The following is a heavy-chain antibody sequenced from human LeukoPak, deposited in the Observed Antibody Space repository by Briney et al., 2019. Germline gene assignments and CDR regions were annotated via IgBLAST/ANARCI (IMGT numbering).Heavy chain of an antibody. CDR3: AKALTGDVDY. J-gene: IGHJ4*02. V-gene: IGHV3-23*01. CDR1: GFTFSSYA. CDR2: ISGSGGST. Sequence: HTGGSLRLSCAASGFTFSSYAMSWVRQAPGKGLEWVPAISGSGGSTYYADSVKGRFTISRDNSKNTLYLQMNSLRAEDTAVYYCAKALTGDVDYWGQGTLVTVSS. D-gene: IGHD3-9*01.